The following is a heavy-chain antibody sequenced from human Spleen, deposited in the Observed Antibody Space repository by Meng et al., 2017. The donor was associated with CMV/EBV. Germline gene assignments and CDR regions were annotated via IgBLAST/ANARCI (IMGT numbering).Heavy chain of an antibody. CDR3: TKGASFGVTAPDY. CDR1: GFTVSSYG. CDR2: IQYGGSDK. V-gene: IGHV3-30*02. Sequence: GESLKISCAASGFTVSSYGLHWVRQAPGKGLEWVAFIQYGGSDKYYANSVKGRFVISRDNSNDMLYLQMNSLRAEDTAVYYCTKGASFGVTAPDYWGQGTLVTVSS. D-gene: IGHD2-21*02. J-gene: IGHJ4*02.